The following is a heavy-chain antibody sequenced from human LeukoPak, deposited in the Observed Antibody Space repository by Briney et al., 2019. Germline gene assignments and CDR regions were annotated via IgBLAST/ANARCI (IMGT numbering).Heavy chain of an antibody. D-gene: IGHD2-2*01. Sequence: SETLSLTCTVSVYSISSGYYWGWIRQPPGKGLEWIGSIYHSGSTYYNPSLKSRVTISVDTSKNQFSLKLSSVAAADTAVYYCARGPDCSSASCPYPYYFDYWGQGTLVTVSS. J-gene: IGHJ4*02. CDR1: VYSISSGYY. CDR3: ARGPDCSSASCPYPYYFDY. V-gene: IGHV4-38-2*02. CDR2: IYHSGST.